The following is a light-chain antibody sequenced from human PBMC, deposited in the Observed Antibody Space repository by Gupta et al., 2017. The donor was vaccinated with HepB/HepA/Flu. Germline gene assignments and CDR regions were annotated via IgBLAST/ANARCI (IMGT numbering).Light chain of an antibody. CDR2: AAS. CDR3: QQSYRNPPT. Sequence: DIQMTQSPSSLSASVGDRVTITCRPSQSINSYLNWYQHEPGKAPKLLIYAASTLQSGVPSRFSGSGSGTDFALTISSLQPEDFATYYCQQSYRNPPTLGQGTKVEIK. CDR1: QSINSY. V-gene: IGKV1-39*01. J-gene: IGKJ1*01.